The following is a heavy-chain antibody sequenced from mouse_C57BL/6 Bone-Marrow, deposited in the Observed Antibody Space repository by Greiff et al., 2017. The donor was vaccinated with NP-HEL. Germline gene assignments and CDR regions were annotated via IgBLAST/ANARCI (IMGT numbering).Heavy chain of an antibody. J-gene: IGHJ2*01. V-gene: IGHV1-55*01. CDR2: IYPGSGST. CDR3: ARAGYYYGSSYVGVY. D-gene: IGHD1-1*01. CDR1: GYTFTSYW. Sequence: QVQLHQPGAELVKPGASVKMSCKASGYTFTSYWITWVKQRPGQGLEWIGDIYPGSGSTNYNEKFKSKATLTVDTSSSTAYMQLSSLTSEDSAVYYCARAGYYYGSSYVGVYWGQGTTLTVSS.